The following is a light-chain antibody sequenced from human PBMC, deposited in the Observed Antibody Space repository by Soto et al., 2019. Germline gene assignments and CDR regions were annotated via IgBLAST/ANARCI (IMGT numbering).Light chain of an antibody. J-gene: IGLJ2*01. CDR1: SSNIGSNS. CDR2: SND. V-gene: IGLV1-44*01. CDR3: AAWDDSLNGLV. Sequence: QSVLTQPPSASGTPGQRLTISCSGRSSNIGSNSVTWYQQLPGTAPKVLIHSNDRRPSGVPDRFSGSKSGTSASLAISGLLSDDEADYYCAAWDDSLNGLVFGGGTKRTVL.